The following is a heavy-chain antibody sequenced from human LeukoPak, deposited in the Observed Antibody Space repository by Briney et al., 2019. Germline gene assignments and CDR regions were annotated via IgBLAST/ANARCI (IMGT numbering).Heavy chain of an antibody. CDR1: GFTFSNFG. CDR2: IRNDGTNI. V-gene: IGHV3-30*02. CDR3: EKEGFDA. J-gene: IGHJ5*02. Sequence: GGSLRLSCAASGFTFSNFGIHWVRQAPGKGLEWVAFIRNDGTNIYYVDSVKGRFTISRDNSKNTVYLQMNSLRTEDTAVYYCEKEGFDAWGQVTLVTVSS.